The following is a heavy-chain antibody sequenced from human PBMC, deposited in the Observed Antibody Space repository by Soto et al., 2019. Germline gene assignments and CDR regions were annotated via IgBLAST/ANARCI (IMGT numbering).Heavy chain of an antibody. V-gene: IGHV1-8*01. CDR3: ARGQWLLIDY. Sequence: ASVKVSCKTPGYTFTRSNIHWVRPATGQGLEWMGWINANNGNTRYSQKFQGRVTMTRNTSISTAYMELSSLRSEYTAVYYCARGQWLLIDYWGEGTLVTVSS. J-gene: IGHJ4*02. CDR2: INANNGNT. CDR1: GYTFTRSN. D-gene: IGHD6-19*01.